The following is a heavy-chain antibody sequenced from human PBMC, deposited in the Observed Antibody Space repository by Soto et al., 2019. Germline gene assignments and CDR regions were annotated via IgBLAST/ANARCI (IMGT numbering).Heavy chain of an antibody. Sequence: PGGSLRLSCAASGFTFSSYWMHWVRQAPGKGLVWVSRINSDGRSTSNADSVKGRFTISRDNAKNTLYLQMNSLRAEDTALYYCARETLFGVVIIVLDYWGQGTLVTVSS. CDR3: ARETLFGVVIIVLDY. CDR1: GFTFSSYW. V-gene: IGHV3-74*01. CDR2: INSDGRST. J-gene: IGHJ4*02. D-gene: IGHD3-3*01.